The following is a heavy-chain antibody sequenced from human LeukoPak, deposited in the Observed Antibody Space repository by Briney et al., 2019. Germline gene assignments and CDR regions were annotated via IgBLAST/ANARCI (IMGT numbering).Heavy chain of an antibody. CDR3: ARHNFGEFNP. CDR1: GYSISSGYY. CDR2: IYYSGST. D-gene: IGHD3-3*01. J-gene: IGHJ5*02. Sequence: SETLSLTCTVSGYSISSGYYWGWIRQPPGKGLEWIGSIYYSGSTYYNPSLKSRVTISVDTSKNQFSLKLSSVTAADTAVYYCARHNFGEFNPWGQGTLVTVSS. V-gene: IGHV4-38-2*02.